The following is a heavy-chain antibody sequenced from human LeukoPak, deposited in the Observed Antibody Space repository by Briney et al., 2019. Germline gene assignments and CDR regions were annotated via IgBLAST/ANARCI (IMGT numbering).Heavy chain of an antibody. D-gene: IGHD5-18*01. CDR1: GFTFSSYA. V-gene: IGHV3-23*01. CDR2: ISSGGGST. Sequence: GGSLRLSCAPSGFTFSSYAMSWVRQAPGKGLEWVSAISSGGGSTYYADSVKGRFTISRDNAKNSLYLQMNSLRAEDTALYYCAKAGGRGYSYGYGFDPWGQGTLVTVSS. CDR3: AKAGGRGYSYGYGFDP. J-gene: IGHJ5*02.